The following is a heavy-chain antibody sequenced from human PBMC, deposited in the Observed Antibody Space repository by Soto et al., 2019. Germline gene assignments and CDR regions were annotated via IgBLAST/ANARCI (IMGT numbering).Heavy chain of an antibody. CDR2: ISYHGNDK. Sequence: QVQLGESGGGVVQPWRSLRLSCAASGFTLSSYGMHWVRQAPGKGLEWVAVISYHGNDKYYADSVKGRFTISRYNFKSMLYLHISSLGAADTAISFCAKDLLHNTVTSCGSWGHGTLVTVSS. V-gene: IGHV3-30*18. J-gene: IGHJ5*01. CDR1: GFTLSSYG. D-gene: IGHD4-17*01. CDR3: AKDLLHNTVTSCGS.